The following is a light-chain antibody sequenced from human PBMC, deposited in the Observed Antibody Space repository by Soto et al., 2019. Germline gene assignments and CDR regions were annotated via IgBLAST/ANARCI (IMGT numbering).Light chain of an antibody. CDR3: QSYDSSLTALYV. CDR1: SSNIGAGYD. V-gene: IGLV1-40*01. Sequence: QSALTQPPSVSGGPGQRVTISFTGGSSNIGAGYDVQWYQQLPGTAPKLLMYGNSNRPSGVPDRFSGSKSGTSASLAITGLQAEDEADYYCQSYDSSLTALYVFGIGTKVTVL. J-gene: IGLJ1*01. CDR2: GNS.